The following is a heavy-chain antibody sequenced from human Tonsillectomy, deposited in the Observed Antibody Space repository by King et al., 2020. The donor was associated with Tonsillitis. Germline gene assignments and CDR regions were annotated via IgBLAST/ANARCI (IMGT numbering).Heavy chain of an antibody. J-gene: IGHJ4*02. CDR3: AGLGSRAARPRNY. Sequence: VQLQQWGAGLLKPSETLSLTCAVYGGSFSGYYWSWIRQPPGKGLEWIGEINHSGSTNYNTSLKCRVILSVDTSKNQFSLRLTSVTAADTAVYYCAGLGSRAARPRNYWAQGTLVTVSS. CDR1: GGSFSGYY. V-gene: IGHV4-34*01. D-gene: IGHD6-6*01. CDR2: INHSGST.